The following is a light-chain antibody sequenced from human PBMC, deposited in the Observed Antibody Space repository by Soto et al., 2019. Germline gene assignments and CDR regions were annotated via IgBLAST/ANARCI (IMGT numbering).Light chain of an antibody. CDR2: GAS. CDR1: QSVSSN. J-gene: IGKJ4*01. CDR3: QQYNNWPPVLT. Sequence: EIVMTQSPATLSVSPGERATLSCRASQSVSSNLAWYQQKPGQAPRLLIYGASTRATGIPARFSGSGSGTELTLTIRSLQSEDFAVYYCQQYNNWPPVLTFGGGTKVQIK. V-gene: IGKV3-15*01.